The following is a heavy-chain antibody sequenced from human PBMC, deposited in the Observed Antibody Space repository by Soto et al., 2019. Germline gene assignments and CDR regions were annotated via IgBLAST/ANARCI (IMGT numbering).Heavy chain of an antibody. Sequence: SETLSLTCTVSGGSISSSSYYWGWIRQPPGKGLEWIGSIYYSGSTYYNPSLKSRVTISVDTSKNQFSLKLSFVTAADTAVYYCARRGYYYDSSGYPYYFDYWGQGTLVTVSS. CDR3: ARRGYYYDSSGYPYYFDY. D-gene: IGHD3-22*01. CDR2: IYYSGST. J-gene: IGHJ4*02. V-gene: IGHV4-39*01. CDR1: GGSISSSSYY.